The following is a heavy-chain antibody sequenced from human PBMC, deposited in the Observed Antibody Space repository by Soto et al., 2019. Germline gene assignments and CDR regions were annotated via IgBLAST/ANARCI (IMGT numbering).Heavy chain of an antibody. Sequence: ASVKVSCKVSGYTLTELSMHWVRQTRGKGLEWMGGFDPEDGETIYAQKFQGRVTMTEDTSTATAYMELSSLRSEDTAVYYCATGYYDLLTVIAEYYYYGMDVWGQGTTVTVSS. J-gene: IGHJ6*02. D-gene: IGHD3-9*01. CDR1: GYTLTELS. CDR2: FDPEDGET. CDR3: ATGYYDLLTVIAEYYYYGMDV. V-gene: IGHV1-24*01.